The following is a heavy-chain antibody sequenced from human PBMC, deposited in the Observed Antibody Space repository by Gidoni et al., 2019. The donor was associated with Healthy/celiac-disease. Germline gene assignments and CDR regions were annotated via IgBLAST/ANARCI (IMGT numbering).Heavy chain of an antibody. D-gene: IGHD3-22*01. V-gene: IGHV1-69*04. CDR3: ARSGNYDSSGYPILLDY. CDR1: GGTFRRYA. Sequence: QVQLVQSGAEVKKPGSSVKVSCKAYGGTFRRYAISWVRQAPGQGLEWMGRIIPSLGIANNAQKFQGRVKITADKSTSTAYMELSSLRSEDTAVYYCARSGNYDSSGYPILLDYGGQGTLVTVSS. J-gene: IGHJ4*02. CDR2: IIPSLGIA.